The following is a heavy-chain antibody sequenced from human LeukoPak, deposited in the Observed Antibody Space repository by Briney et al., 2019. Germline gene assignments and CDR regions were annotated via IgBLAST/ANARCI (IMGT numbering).Heavy chain of an antibody. Sequence: ASVKVSCKASGYTFTIYGISWVRQAPGQGLEWMGWISAYNGNTNYAQKLQGRVTMTTDTSTSTAYMELRSLRSAETAVYYCARADGSIWYSGYFDYWGQGTLVTVSS. CDR1: GYTFTIYG. D-gene: IGHD6-13*01. V-gene: IGHV1-18*04. CDR2: ISAYNGNT. CDR3: ARADGSIWYSGYFDY. J-gene: IGHJ4*02.